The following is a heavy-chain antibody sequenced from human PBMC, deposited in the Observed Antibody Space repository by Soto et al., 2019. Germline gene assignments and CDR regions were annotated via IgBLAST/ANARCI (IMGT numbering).Heavy chain of an antibody. Sequence: QVQLVESGGGVVQPGRSLRLSCAASGFTFSSYAMHWVRQVPGKGLEWVALISYDGSNKYYADSVKGRSTISRDNSKNTLYLQMNSLRAEDTAVYNCAREAEAFDYWGQGTLVTVSS. CDR2: ISYDGSNK. J-gene: IGHJ4*02. V-gene: IGHV3-30-3*01. D-gene: IGHD6-25*01. CDR3: AREAEAFDY. CDR1: GFTFSSYA.